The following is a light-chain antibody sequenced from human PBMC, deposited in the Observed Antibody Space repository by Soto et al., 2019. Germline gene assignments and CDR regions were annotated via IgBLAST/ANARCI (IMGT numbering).Light chain of an antibody. V-gene: IGKV3-11*01. Sequence: EIVLIQSPATLSLFPGETATLSCAASQSGSSGYLAWYQQKPGQAPRLLIYDTFNRATGIPARFSGSGSGTDFTLTISSLEPEDFAVYYCQQRSNWPLTFGGGTKVDIK. CDR3: QQRSNWPLT. J-gene: IGKJ4*01. CDR1: QSGSSGY. CDR2: DTF.